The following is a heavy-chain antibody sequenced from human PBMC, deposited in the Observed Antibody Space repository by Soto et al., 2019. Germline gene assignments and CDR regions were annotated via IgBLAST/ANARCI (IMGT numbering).Heavy chain of an antibody. J-gene: IGHJ4*01. D-gene: IGHD3-16*01. V-gene: IGHV1-46*04. CDR1: GYAFTTYY. CDR3: ARDKERDNQYDYFDH. Sequence: GASVKVSCKASGYAFTTYYMHWVRQAPGQGLEWMGMINPSDGTTTYAQKLQGRVTMTSDTSTSTVYMELSSLRPEDTAVYYCARDKERDNQYDYFDHWGQGTMVTVSS. CDR2: INPSDGTT.